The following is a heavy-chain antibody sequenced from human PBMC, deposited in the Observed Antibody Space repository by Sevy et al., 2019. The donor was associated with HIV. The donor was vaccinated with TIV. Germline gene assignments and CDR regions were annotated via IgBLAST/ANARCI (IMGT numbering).Heavy chain of an antibody. V-gene: IGHV4-30-4*02. CDR1: GGSISNSDSY. Sequence: SETLSLTCTVSGGSISNSDSYWSWIRQPPGKGLEWIGYIHYTGGTYYNPFLKSRVAMSVDTSEKQFSLKLSSMTEADTAVYYCASKRGYNQGPFDYWGQGTLVTVSS. CDR3: ASKRGYNQGPFDY. CDR2: IHYTGGT. D-gene: IGHD5-12*01. J-gene: IGHJ4*02.